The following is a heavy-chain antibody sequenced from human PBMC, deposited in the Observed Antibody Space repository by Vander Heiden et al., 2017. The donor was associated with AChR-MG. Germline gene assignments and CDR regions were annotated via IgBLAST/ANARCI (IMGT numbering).Heavy chain of an antibody. CDR2: ISYDGSTI. D-gene: IGHD3-22*01. CDR3: VRERSVREFDY. V-gene: IGHV3-30-3*01. Sequence: QVQLVESGGGVVQPGRSLRLSCAASGITFSSYAVHWVRQAPDKGLEWVAVISYDGSTICYADSVKGRFTISRDNSKNTLYLQMNSLRPEDTAVYYCVRERSVREFDYWGQGTLVTVSP. J-gene: IGHJ4*02. CDR1: GITFSSYA.